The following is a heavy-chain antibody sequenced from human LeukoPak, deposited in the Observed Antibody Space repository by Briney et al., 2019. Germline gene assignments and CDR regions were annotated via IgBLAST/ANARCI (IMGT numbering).Heavy chain of an antibody. CDR1: GASISSGSYY. D-gene: IGHD5-24*01. J-gene: IGHJ4*02. Sequence: PSETLSLTCTVSGASISSGSYYWGWIRQPPGKGPEWIASIYYRGSTYDNPSLKSRVTISLDTSKNQFSLKLSSVTAADTAVYYCAGLRWHPAPRDYWGQGTLVTVSS. V-gene: IGHV4-39*07. CDR2: IYYRGST. CDR3: AGLRWHPAPRDY.